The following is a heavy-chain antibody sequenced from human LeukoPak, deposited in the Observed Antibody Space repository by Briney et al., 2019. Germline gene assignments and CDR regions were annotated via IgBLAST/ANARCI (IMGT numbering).Heavy chain of an antibody. CDR2: IYYSGNT. V-gene: IGHV4-30-4*01. CDR3: ARDFGGVDWYFDL. D-gene: IGHD3-16*01. Sequence: PSQTLSLTCTVSGGSISSADYYWSWIRQPPGKGLEWIGYIYYSGNTYYNPSLQSRVIISVDTSKNQFSLKMNSVTAADTAVYYCARDFGGVDWYFDLWGRGSLVTVSS. J-gene: IGHJ2*01. CDR1: GGSISSADYY.